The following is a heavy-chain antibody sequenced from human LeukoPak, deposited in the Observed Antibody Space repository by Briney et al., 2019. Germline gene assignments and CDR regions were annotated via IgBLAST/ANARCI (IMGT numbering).Heavy chain of an antibody. J-gene: IGHJ4*02. CDR1: GFTFDDYA. CDR3: AKEGWFGELSGYFDY. Sequence: PGGALRLSCAASGFTFDDYAMHWVRQAPGKGVEGVTGISWNSGSIGYADSVKGRFTISRDNAKNSLYLQMNSLRAEDTALYYCAKEGWFGELSGYFDYWGQGTLVTVSS. D-gene: IGHD3-10*01. CDR2: ISWNSGSI. V-gene: IGHV3-9*01.